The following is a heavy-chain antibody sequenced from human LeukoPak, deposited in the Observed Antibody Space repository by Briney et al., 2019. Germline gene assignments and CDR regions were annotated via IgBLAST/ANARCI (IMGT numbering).Heavy chain of an antibody. V-gene: IGHV1-69*13. J-gene: IGHJ4*02. CDR3: ARISYVDTVIDY. Sequence: SVKVSCKASGGTFSSYGIGWVRQAPGQGLEWMGGIIPIFGTTEYAQKFQGRVTITADESTNTVYVELSSLRSEDTAVYYCARISYVDTVIDYWGQGTLVTVSS. CDR2: IIPIFGTT. CDR1: GGTFSSYG. D-gene: IGHD5-18*01.